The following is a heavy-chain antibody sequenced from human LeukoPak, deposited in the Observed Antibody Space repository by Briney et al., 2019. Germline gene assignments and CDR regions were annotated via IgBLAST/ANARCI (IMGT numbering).Heavy chain of an antibody. CDR2: ISSSGSTI. CDR1: GFTFSSYE. V-gene: IGHV3-48*03. Sequence: PGGSLRLSCAASGFTFSSYEMNWVRQAPGKGLEWISYISSSGSTIYYADSVKGRFTISRDNAKNSLYLQMNSLRAEDTAVYYCARDGIDKQWLESDYYYYMDVWGKGTTVTISS. D-gene: IGHD6-19*01. J-gene: IGHJ6*03. CDR3: ARDGIDKQWLESDYYYYMDV.